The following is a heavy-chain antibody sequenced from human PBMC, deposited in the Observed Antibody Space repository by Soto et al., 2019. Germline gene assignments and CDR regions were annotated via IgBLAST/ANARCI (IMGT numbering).Heavy chain of an antibody. CDR3: GRGRSGELVIFY. D-gene: IGHD1-7*01. Sequence: QVQLVQSGAEVKEPGASVKVSCKGSGYTFTGYYIHWVRQAPGQGPEWVGEIGPKTGDTRYAQKFQGRVTMTKDTSINTVYMELSNLSPDDTAVYYCGRGRSGELVIFYWGQGTLVTVHS. V-gene: IGHV1-2*02. CDR1: GYTFTGYY. J-gene: IGHJ4*02. CDR2: IGPKTGDT.